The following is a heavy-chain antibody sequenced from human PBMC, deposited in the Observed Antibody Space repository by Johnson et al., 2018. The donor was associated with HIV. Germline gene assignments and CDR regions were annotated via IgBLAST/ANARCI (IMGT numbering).Heavy chain of an antibody. D-gene: IGHD6-13*01. CDR2: ISYDGSNK. V-gene: IGHV3-30*04. CDR3: ARAASLQQLKVPFDI. CDR1: GFTFSSYS. J-gene: IGHJ3*02. Sequence: QVQLVESGGGVVQPGRSLRLSCAASGFTFSSYSMHWVRQAPGKGLEWVAVISYDGSNKYYVDSVKGRFTISRDNAKNSLYLQMSSLRAGDTAVYFCARAASLQQLKVPFDIWGQGTMVTFSS.